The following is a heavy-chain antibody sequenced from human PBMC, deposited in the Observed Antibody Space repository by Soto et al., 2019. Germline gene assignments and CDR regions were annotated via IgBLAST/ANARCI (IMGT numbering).Heavy chain of an antibody. CDR1: GFTFRDSG. CDR2: ISSDGSIK. V-gene: IGHV3-30*18. J-gene: IGHJ4*02. CDR3: EKEGFNTTMDAGYVDY. Sequence: GGSLRLSCAASGFTFRDSGMHWVRQAPGKGLEWVADISSDGSIKFYGDSMKGRFTISRDNSKNTVYLQMNSLRREDTALYYCEKEGFNTTMDAGYVDYWGQGTLVTVSS. D-gene: IGHD5-18*01.